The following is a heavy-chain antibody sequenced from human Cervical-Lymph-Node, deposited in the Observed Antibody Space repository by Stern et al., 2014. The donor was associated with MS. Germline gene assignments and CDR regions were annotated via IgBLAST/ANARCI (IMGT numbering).Heavy chain of an antibody. D-gene: IGHD1-7*01. J-gene: IGHJ4*02. V-gene: IGHV5-51*01. CDR3: AREAMALPYYFDY. CDR1: GYSFNSYW. CDR2: IYPGDSDP. Sequence: VQLLQPGAEVRKPGESLRISCKTSGYSFNSYWIGWVRQMPGKGLEWVGIIYPGDSDPRYSPSFQGQVTISLDKSISTAYLQWSSLKASDTAMYYCAREAMALPYYFDYWGQGTLVTVSS.